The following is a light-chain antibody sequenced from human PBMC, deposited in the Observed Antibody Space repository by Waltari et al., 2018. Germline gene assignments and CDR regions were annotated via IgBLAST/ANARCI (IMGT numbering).Light chain of an antibody. CDR3: SSYTSSSTLWV. Sequence: QSALTQPASVSGSPGQSITISCTGTSSHVGGYNYVSWYQQHPGNAPKLMIYEVRNRPSGVSNRFSGSKSGNTASLTISGLQAEDEADYYCSSYTSSSTLWVFGGGTKLTVL. CDR1: SSHVGGYNY. CDR2: EVR. J-gene: IGLJ3*02. V-gene: IGLV2-14*01.